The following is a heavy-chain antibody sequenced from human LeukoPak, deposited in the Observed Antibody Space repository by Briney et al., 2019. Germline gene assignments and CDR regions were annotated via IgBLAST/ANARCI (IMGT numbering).Heavy chain of an antibody. CDR1: EFSVGSNY. V-gene: IGHV3-66*04. CDR3: ARRLDY. J-gene: IGHJ4*02. Sequence: PGGSLRLSCAASEFSVGSNYMTWVRQAPGKGLEWVSLIYSGGSTYYADSVKGRFAISRDNAKNSLYLQMNSLRAEDTAVYYCARRLDYWGQGTLVTVSS. CDR2: IYSGGST.